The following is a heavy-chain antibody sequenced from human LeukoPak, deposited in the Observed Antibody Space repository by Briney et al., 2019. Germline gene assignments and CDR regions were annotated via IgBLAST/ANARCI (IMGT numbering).Heavy chain of an antibody. CDR2: IYGSGYT. CDR1: GASISGWY. Sequence: SETLSLTCTVSGASISGWYWSWIRQPPGKGLEWIGYIYGSGYTNYNPFLKSRVTMSIDTSKNHFSLNLTSVTAADTATYYCARETSLAGFASGLGFNYWGQGILVTVSS. J-gene: IGHJ4*02. D-gene: IGHD6-19*01. V-gene: IGHV4-59*01. CDR3: ARETSLAGFASGLGFNY.